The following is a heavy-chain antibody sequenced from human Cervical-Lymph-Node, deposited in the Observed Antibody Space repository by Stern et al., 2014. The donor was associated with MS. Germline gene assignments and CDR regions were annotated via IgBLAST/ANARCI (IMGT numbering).Heavy chain of an antibody. V-gene: IGHV2-5*02. CDR1: GFSLSTSGVG. Sequence: ESGPTLVKPTQTLTLTCTFSGFSLSTSGVGVGWIRQPPGKALAWLALIYWDDDKRYSPSLESRLTITKDTSKNQVVLTMTNMDPVDTATYYCAHGLEIRLWAAYWGQGTLVTVSS. CDR3: AHGLEIRLWAAY. CDR2: IYWDDDK. J-gene: IGHJ4*02. D-gene: IGHD5-18*01.